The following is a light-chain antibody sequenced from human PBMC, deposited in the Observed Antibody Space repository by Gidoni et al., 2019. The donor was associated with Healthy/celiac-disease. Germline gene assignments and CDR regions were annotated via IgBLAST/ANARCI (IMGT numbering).Light chain of an antibody. CDR3: QQLNSYPPYT. Sequence: DIQLTQSPSFLSASVGDRVTITCRASQGISRYLAWYQQKPGKAPKLLIYAASTLQSGVPSRFSGSGSGTEFTLTISSLQPEDFATYYCQQLNSYPPYTFGQGTKLEIK. CDR1: QGISRY. CDR2: AAS. J-gene: IGKJ2*01. V-gene: IGKV1-9*01.